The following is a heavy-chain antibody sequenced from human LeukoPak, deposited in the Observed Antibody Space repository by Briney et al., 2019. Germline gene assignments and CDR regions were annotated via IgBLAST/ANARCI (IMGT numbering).Heavy chain of an antibody. CDR3: AREEEGGSFDY. CDR1: GYTFTSYY. Sequence: ASVEVSCKASGYTFTSYYIHWVRQAPGQGLEWMGIINPSGGSTSYAQKFQGRVTMTRDTSTNTVYMELSSLRSEDTAVYYCAREEEGGSFDYWGQGTLVTVSS. J-gene: IGHJ4*02. CDR2: INPSGGST. D-gene: IGHD3-16*01. V-gene: IGHV1-46*01.